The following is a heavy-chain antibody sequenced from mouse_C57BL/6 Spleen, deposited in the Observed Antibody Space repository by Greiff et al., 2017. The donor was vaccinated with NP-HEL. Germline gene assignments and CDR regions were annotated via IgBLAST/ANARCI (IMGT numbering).Heavy chain of an antibody. CDR3: TREGTVVATNYFDY. J-gene: IGHJ2*01. CDR1: GFTFSSYA. V-gene: IGHV5-9-1*02. CDR2: ISSGGDYI. Sequence: EVKVVESGEGLVKPGGSLKLSCAASGFTFSSYAMSWVRQTPEKRLEWVAYISSGGDYIYYADTVKGRFTISSDNARNTLYLQMSSLKSEDTAMYYCTREGTVVATNYFDYWGQGTTLTVSS. D-gene: IGHD1-1*01.